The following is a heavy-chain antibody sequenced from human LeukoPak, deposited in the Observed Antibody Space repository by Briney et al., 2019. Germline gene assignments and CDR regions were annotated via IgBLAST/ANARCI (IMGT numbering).Heavy chain of an antibody. Sequence: SETLSLTCTVSGGSITNNNYYWGWIRQPPGKGLEWIGSIYHSGSTYYNPSLKSRVTMSVDTSNNQFSLKLSSVTAADTAVYYCARGPTTVTRAFDYWGQGTLVTVSS. D-gene: IGHD4-17*01. CDR2: IYHSGST. CDR3: ARGPTTVTRAFDY. V-gene: IGHV4-39*07. CDR1: GGSITNNNYY. J-gene: IGHJ4*02.